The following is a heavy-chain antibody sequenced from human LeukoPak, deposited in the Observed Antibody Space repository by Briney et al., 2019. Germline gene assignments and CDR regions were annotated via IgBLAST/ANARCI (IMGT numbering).Heavy chain of an antibody. Sequence: GGSLRLSCAASGFTVSSNYMSWVRQAPGKGLEWISIIYGGGSTFYSDSVKGRFTISRDISKNTLYLQMNSLSAEDTAVYYCARVIGATYFDYWGQGTLVTVSS. CDR2: IYGGGST. CDR1: GFTVSSNY. CDR3: ARVIGATYFDY. J-gene: IGHJ4*02. D-gene: IGHD1-26*01. V-gene: IGHV3-53*01.